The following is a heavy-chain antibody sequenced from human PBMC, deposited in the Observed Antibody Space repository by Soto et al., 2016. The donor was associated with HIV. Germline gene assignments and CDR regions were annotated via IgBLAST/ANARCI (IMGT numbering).Heavy chain of an antibody. Sequence: QVQLVQSGAEVKKPGSSVKVSCKASGDTFSNYGINWVRQAPGQGLEWMGVIIPMFDTTNYAQNFQGRVTITADESTSTAYMELNSLRFDDTAVYYCARGSVLSAFDIWGQGTMVIVSS. V-gene: IGHV1-69*01. CDR1: GDTFSNYG. J-gene: IGHJ3*02. CDR3: ARGSVLSAFDI. CDR2: IIPMFDTT.